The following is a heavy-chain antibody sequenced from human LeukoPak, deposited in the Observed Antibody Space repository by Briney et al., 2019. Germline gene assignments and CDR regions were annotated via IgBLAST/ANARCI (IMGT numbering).Heavy chain of an antibody. V-gene: IGHV3-74*03. CDR1: GFNFSNYW. J-gene: IGHJ4*02. Sequence: AGGSLRRSCEASGFNFSNYWMHWVRQVPEKGLVWVSHINTDGSSATYGDSAKGRFIVSRDNAKNTLFLQMSSLRVEDTAVYYCSRGTAETAGIDFWGQGTLVTHSS. D-gene: IGHD3-10*01. CDR2: INTDGSSA. CDR3: SRGTAETAGIDF.